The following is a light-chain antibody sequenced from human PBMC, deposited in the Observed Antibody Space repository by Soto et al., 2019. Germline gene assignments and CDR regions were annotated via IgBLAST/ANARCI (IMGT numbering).Light chain of an antibody. V-gene: IGKV3-15*01. CDR1: QSMGSN. J-gene: IGKJ1*01. CDR3: QQYHNWPRT. CDR2: GAS. Sequence: EIVMTQSPASLSVSPWEIATLSCRASQSMGSNLAWYQQKPGQAPRLLIYGASTRATGIPARFSGSGSGTEFTLTITSLQSEDFAVYYCQQYHNWPRTFGQGTKVDIK.